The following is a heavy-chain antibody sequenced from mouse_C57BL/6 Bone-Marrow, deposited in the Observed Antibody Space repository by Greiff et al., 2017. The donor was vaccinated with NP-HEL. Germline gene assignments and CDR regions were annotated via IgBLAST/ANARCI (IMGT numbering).Heavy chain of an antibody. CDR1: GFTFTDYY. D-gene: IGHD2-4*01. V-gene: IGHV7-3*01. J-gene: IGHJ4*01. Sequence: EVKLMESGGGLVQPGGSLSLSCAASGFTFTDYYMSWVRQPPGKALEWLGFIRNKANGYTTEYSSSVKGRFTISRDNSQSILYLQINALRAEDRATYNCARSIYCDLAYDTFYAMDYWGQGAKVTVSS. CDR2: IRNKANGYTT. CDR3: ARSIYCDLAYDTFYAMDY.